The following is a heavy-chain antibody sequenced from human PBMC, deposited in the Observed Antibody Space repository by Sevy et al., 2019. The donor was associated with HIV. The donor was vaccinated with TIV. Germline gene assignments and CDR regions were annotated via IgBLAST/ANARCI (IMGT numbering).Heavy chain of an antibody. Sequence: SETLSLTCTVSGGSITSLYWNWIRQPPGKGLEWIANTYYNGHINYNPSLKSRLTLSLDTSQNQFSLRLSSVTAADTAMYYCAGENAWGRGYSWGQGTLVTVSS. D-gene: IGHD1-26*01. CDR2: TYYNGHI. V-gene: IGHV4-59*11. CDR1: GGSITSLY. CDR3: AGENAWGRGYS. J-gene: IGHJ4*02.